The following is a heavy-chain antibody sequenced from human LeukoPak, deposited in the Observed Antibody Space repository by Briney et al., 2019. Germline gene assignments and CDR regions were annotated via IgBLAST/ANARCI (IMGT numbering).Heavy chain of an antibody. J-gene: IGHJ2*01. CDR1: GSSFSSYA. D-gene: IGHD4-17*01. CDR3: TKATGDYFWYFDL. V-gene: IGHV3-23*01. Sequence: PGGSLRLSCAASGSSFSSYAMSWVRQAPGKGLEWVSGISGSGGGTYYADSVKGRFTISRDNSKNTLYLQMNSLRVEDTAVYYCTKATGDYFWYFDLWGRGTLVTVSS. CDR2: ISGSGGGT.